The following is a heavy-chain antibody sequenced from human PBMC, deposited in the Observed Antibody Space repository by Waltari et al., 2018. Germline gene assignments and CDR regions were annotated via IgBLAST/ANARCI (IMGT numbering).Heavy chain of an antibody. CDR2: INPSGGST. CDR1: GYTFTSYY. Sequence: QVQLVQSGAEVKKPGASVKVSCKASGYTFTSYYMHWVRQATGQGLEWMGIINPSGGSTSYAQKFQGRVTMTRDTSTSTVYMELSSLRSEDTAVYYCARGMGIVGATFPFDYWGQGTLVTVSS. V-gene: IGHV1-46*01. D-gene: IGHD1-26*01. CDR3: ARGMGIVGATFPFDY. J-gene: IGHJ4*02.